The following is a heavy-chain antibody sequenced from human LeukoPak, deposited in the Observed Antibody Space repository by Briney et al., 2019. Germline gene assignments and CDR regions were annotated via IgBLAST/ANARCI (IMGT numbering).Heavy chain of an antibody. D-gene: IGHD1-26*01. CDR2: ISAYNGNT. Sequence: GASVKVSCKASGYTFTSYGISWVRQAPGQGLEWMGWISAYNGNTNYAQKLQGRVTMTTDTSTSTAYMELRSLRSDDTAVYYRARVGLTTVGATGRGDYWGQGTLVTVSS. J-gene: IGHJ4*02. V-gene: IGHV1-18*01. CDR3: ARVGLTTVGATGRGDY. CDR1: GYTFTSYG.